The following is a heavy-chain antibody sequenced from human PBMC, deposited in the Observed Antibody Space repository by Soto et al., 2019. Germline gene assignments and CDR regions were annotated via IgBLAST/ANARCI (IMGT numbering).Heavy chain of an antibody. CDR1: GGSFSGYY. D-gene: IGHD2-15*01. V-gene: IGHV4-34*01. J-gene: IGHJ3*02. Sequence: SETLSLTCAVYGGSFSGYYWSWIRQPPGKGLEWIGEINHSGSTNYNPSLKSRVTISVDTSKNQFSLKLSSVTAADTAVYYCARAGGSSPYCSGGSCYVPSNDAFDIWGQGTMVTVSS. CDR3: ARAGGSSPYCSGGSCYVPSNDAFDI. CDR2: INHSGST.